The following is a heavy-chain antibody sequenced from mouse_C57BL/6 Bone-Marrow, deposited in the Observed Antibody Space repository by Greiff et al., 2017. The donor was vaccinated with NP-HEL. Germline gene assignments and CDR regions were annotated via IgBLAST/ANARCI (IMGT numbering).Heavy chain of an antibody. CDR1: GYTFTDYY. Sequence: EVQLQQSGPELVKPGASVKISCKASGYTFTDYYMNWVKQSHGKSLEWIGDINPNNGGTSYNQKFKGKATLTVDKSSSTAYMELRSLTSEDSAVYYCARGDGYLSYFDYWGQGTTLTVSS. D-gene: IGHD2-3*01. CDR3: ARGDGYLSYFDY. V-gene: IGHV1-26*01. CDR2: INPNNGGT. J-gene: IGHJ2*01.